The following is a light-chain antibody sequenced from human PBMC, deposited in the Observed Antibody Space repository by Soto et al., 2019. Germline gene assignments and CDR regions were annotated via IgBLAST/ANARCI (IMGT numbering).Light chain of an antibody. CDR1: QSVSSSY. CDR2: GAS. J-gene: IGKJ2*01. CDR3: QQYTMSTPLYT. Sequence: EIVLTQSPGTLSLSPGERATLSCRASQSVSSSYLAWYQQKPGQAHRLLIYGASSRATGTPDRFSGSGSETDFSLTLTRLELEDVELDSCQQYTMSTPLYTFGQGTKLDIK. V-gene: IGKV3-20*01.